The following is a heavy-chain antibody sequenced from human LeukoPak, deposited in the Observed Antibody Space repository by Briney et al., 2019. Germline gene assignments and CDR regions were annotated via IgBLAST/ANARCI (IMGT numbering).Heavy chain of an antibody. CDR2: MCGSAGCT. J-gene: IGHJ5*02. CDR3: ARDRPNYHESNGHYYNRDGDH. CDR1: GFTFNIYA. D-gene: IGHD3-10*01. V-gene: IGHV3-23*01. Sequence: GGSLRPSCAASGFTFNIYAMSWVRLAPGKGLQWVASMCGSAGCTYYEDSVRGRFTISRDNSKNILYLQMNSLRAEDTAIYYCARDRPNYHESNGHYYNRDGDHWGQGTLVTVSS.